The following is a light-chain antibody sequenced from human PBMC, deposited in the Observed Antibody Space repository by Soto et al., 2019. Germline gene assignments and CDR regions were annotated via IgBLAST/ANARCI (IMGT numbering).Light chain of an antibody. CDR2: DVT. CDR3: SSYTGSSSDV. J-gene: IGLJ1*01. CDR1: SSDVGGYNC. Sequence: QSALTQPASVSGSPGQSITLLCTGTSSDVGGYNCVSWYQQHPGKAPKLMIHDVTNRPSGVSNRFSGSKSGNTASLTISGLQAEDEADYYCSSYTGSSSDVFGTGTKLTVL. V-gene: IGLV2-14*01.